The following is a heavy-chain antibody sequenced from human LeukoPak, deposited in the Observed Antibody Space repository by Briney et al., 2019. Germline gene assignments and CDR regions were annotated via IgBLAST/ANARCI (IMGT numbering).Heavy chain of an antibody. D-gene: IGHD6-19*01. CDR3: ARVKRSESSGCLDY. V-gene: IGHV4-4*02. J-gene: IGHJ4*02. CDR1: GGSISNITNSNW. Sequence: SGTLSLTCAVSGGSISNITNSNWWSWVRQPPGKGLEWIGEIYHSGSTNYNPSLKSRVTISVDKSKNQFSLKLSSVTAADTAVYYCARVKRSESSGCLDYWGQGTLVTVSS. CDR2: IYHSGST.